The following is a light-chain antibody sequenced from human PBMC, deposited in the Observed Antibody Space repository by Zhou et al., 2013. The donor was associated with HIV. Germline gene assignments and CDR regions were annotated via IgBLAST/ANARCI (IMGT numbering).Light chain of an antibody. CDR2: KAS. J-gene: IGKJ4*01. CDR3: QQYDNLPLT. CDR1: QSINIW. V-gene: IGKV1-5*03. Sequence: DIQMTQSPSTLSASVGDRVTITCRASQSINIWLAWYQQKPGRAPILLIQKASSLQTGVPSRFSGSGSGTEFSLTISSLQPEDLATYYCQQYDNLPLTFGGGTKVEIK.